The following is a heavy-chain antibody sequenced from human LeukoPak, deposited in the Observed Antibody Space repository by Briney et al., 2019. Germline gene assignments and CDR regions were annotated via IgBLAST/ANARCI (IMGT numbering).Heavy chain of an antibody. J-gene: IGHJ5*02. CDR1: GYTFTTYY. Sequence: ASVKVSCKASGYTFTTYYIHWVRQAPGQGLEWMGVINPSGGSTSFAQKFQARLTMTRDTSTSTVYMELSGLRSEDTAVYYCAREIVVVPAAMGFDPWGQGTLATVSS. CDR2: INPSGGST. D-gene: IGHD2-2*01. CDR3: AREIVVVPAAMGFDP. V-gene: IGHV1-46*01.